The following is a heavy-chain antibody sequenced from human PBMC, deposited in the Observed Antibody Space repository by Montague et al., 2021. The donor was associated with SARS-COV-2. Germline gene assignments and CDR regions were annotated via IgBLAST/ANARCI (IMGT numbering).Heavy chain of an antibody. J-gene: IGHJ6*02. D-gene: IGHD4-17*01. Sequence: SETLSLTCAVYGGSFSGYYWSWIRQPPGKGLEWIGEINHSGSTNYNPSLKSRVTISVDTSKNQFSLKLSSVTAADTAVYYCARGRPVTTFYYYYGMDVWGQGATVTVSS. V-gene: IGHV4-34*01. CDR3: ARGRPVTTFYYYYGMDV. CDR2: INHSGST. CDR1: GGSFSGYY.